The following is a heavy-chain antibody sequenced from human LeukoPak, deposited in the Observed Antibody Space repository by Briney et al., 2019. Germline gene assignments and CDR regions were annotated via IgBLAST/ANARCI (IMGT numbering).Heavy chain of an antibody. CDR3: ARHARGNYYDSSGYYLYYFDY. Sequence: SETLSLTCTVSGGSISSYYWSWIRQPPGKGLEWIGYIYYSGSTNYNPSPKSRVTISVDTSKNQFSLKLSSVTATDTAVYYCARHARGNYYDSSGYYLYYFDYWGQGTLVTVSS. D-gene: IGHD3-22*01. CDR2: IYYSGST. V-gene: IGHV4-59*08. J-gene: IGHJ4*02. CDR1: GGSISSYY.